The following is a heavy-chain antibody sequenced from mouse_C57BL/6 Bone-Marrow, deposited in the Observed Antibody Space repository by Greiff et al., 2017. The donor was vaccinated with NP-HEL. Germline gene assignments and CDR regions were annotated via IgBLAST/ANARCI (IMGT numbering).Heavy chain of an antibody. J-gene: IGHJ1*03. CDR3: ARHEGYGSSYVDWYFDV. CDR1: EYEFPSHD. D-gene: IGHD1-1*01. V-gene: IGHV5-2*01. Sequence: EVQLVESGGGLVQPGESLKLSCESNEYEFPSHDMSWVRKTPEKRLELVAAINSDGGSTSYPDTMERRFIISRDNTKKTLYLQMSSLRSEDTALYYCARHEGYGSSYVDWYFDVWGTGTTVTVSS. CDR2: INSDGGST.